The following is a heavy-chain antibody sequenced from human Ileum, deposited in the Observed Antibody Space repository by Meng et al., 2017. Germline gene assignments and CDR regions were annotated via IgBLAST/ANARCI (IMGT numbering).Heavy chain of an antibody. Sequence: EVQLVESGGALVKPGESLRLSCATSGFTFTTAWINWVRQAPGKGLEWVGRIKSKNDGGTTECAAPVKGRFTISRDDSKSTVYLQMNSLKGEDTAVYYCMTDHRGDVWGQGTTVTVSS. CDR2: IKSKNDGGTT. V-gene: IGHV3-15*02. J-gene: IGHJ6*02. CDR3: MTDHRGDV. CDR1: GFTFTTAW.